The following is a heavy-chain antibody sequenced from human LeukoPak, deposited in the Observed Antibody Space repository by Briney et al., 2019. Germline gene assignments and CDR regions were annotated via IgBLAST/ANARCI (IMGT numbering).Heavy chain of an antibody. CDR1: GYTFTGYY. J-gene: IGHJ4*02. D-gene: IGHD3-3*01. V-gene: IGHV1-2*02. CDR2: INPNSGGT. CDR3: ARAPRYDFWSGPFDY. Sequence: ASVKVSCKASGYTFTGYYMHWVRQAPGQGLEWMGWINPNSGGTNYAQKFQGRVTMTRDTSISTAYMELSRLRSDDTAVYYCARAPRYDFWSGPFDYWGQGTLVTVSS.